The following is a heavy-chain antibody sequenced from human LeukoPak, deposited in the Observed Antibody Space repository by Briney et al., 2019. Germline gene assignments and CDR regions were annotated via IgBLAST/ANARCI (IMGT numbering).Heavy chain of an antibody. Sequence: GGSLRLSCAASGFTFSSYTMHWARQAPGKGLEWVALISYDGSNKYYANSVKGRFTFSRDNSENTLFLQMNSLRAEDTAVYYCARDFGYTYGHGLDYWGQGTLVTASS. CDR1: GFTFSSYT. V-gene: IGHV3-30-3*01. CDR3: ARDFGYTYGHGLDY. D-gene: IGHD5-18*01. J-gene: IGHJ4*02. CDR2: ISYDGSNK.